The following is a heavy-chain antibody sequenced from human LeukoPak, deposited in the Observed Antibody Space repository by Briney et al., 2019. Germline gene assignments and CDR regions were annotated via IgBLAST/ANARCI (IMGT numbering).Heavy chain of an antibody. CDR2: ISYDGSNK. CDR3: ARDQEWELPLDY. Sequence: QPGRSLRLSCAASGFTFSSYAMHWVRQAPGKGLESVAVISYDGSNKYYADYVKGRFTISRDNSKNTLYLQMNSLRAEDTAVYYCARDQEWELPLDYWGQGTLVTVSS. V-gene: IGHV3-30-3*01. J-gene: IGHJ4*02. CDR1: GFTFSSYA. D-gene: IGHD1-26*01.